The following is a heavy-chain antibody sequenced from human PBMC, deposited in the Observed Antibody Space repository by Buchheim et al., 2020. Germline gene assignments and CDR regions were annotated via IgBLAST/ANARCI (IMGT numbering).Heavy chain of an antibody. CDR1: GLTFSSYE. D-gene: IGHD2-2*01. CDR2: ISSSALTI. J-gene: IGHJ5*02. V-gene: IGHV3-48*03. CDR3: ARDVDTSSHLSRFDP. Sequence: EVQLVESGGGLVQPGGSLRLSCAASGLTFSSYEMNWVRQAPGKGLEWVSYISSSALTIYYADSVKGRFTISRDHTQNPMYLQMNTLRAEDTAVYYCARDVDTSSHLSRFDPWGQGTL.